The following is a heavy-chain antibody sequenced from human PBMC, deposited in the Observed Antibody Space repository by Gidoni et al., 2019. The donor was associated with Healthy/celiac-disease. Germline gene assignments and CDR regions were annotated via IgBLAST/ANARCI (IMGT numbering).Heavy chain of an antibody. V-gene: IGHV3-9*01. J-gene: IGHJ4*02. CDR2: ISWNSGSI. CDR3: AKGVKRWLQSYLDY. Sequence: EVQLVESGGGLVQPGRSLRLSCAASGFTFDDYAMHWVRQAPGKGLEWVSGISWNSGSIGYADSVKGRFTISRDNAKNSLYLQMNSLRAEDTALYYCAKGVKRWLQSYLDYWGQGTLVTVSS. D-gene: IGHD5-12*01. CDR1: GFTFDDYA.